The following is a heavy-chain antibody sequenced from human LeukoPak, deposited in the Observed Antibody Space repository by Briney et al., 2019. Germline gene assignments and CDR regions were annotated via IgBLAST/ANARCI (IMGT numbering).Heavy chain of an antibody. Sequence: GGSLRLSCAASGFTFSSYAMHWVRQAPGKGLEWVAVISYDGSNKYYADSVKGRFTISRDNSKNTLYLQMNSLRAEDTAVYYCAREGGGTSGWLSPNDYWGQGTLVTVSS. J-gene: IGHJ4*02. CDR2: ISYDGSNK. D-gene: IGHD6-19*01. V-gene: IGHV3-30-3*01. CDR3: AREGGGTSGWLSPNDY. CDR1: GFTFSSYA.